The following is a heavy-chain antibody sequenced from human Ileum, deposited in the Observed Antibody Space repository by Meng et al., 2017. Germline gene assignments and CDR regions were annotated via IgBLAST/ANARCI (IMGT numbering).Heavy chain of an antibody. CDR2: ITYTGNS. CDR1: SGSVTSSSYD. V-gene: IGHV4-39*01. J-gene: IGHJ5*02. Sequence: QLRLQESGPGLVKPSETLSLTCSVSSGSVTSSSYDWGWIRQPPGKGLEWIGGITYTGNSYTTPSLKTRLTTSLDTSKNQFSLRLNSLTAADTAVYYCAGQPTSSGAGYSWFDPWGQGILVTVSS. D-gene: IGHD2-2*01. CDR3: AGQPTSSGAGYSWFDP.